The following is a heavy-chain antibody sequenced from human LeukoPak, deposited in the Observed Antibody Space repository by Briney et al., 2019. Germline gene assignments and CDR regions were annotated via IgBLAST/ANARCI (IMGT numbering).Heavy chain of an antibody. V-gene: IGHV4-38-2*01. D-gene: IGHD3-9*01. CDR1: GYSISSGYY. J-gene: IGHJ5*02. CDR3: ARGGFYYDILTGYLT. Sequence: SETLSLTCAVSGYSISSGYYWGWIRQPPGKGLEWIGSIYHSGSTYYNPSLESRVTISVDTSKNQFSLKLSSVTAADTAVYYCARGGFYYDILTGYLTWGQGTLVTVSS. CDR2: IYHSGST.